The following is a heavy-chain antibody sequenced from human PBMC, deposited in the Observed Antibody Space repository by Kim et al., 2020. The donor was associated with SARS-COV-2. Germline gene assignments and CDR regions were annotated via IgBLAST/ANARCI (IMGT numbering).Heavy chain of an antibody. CDR3: ARAPDHYDFWSGYPYYFDY. Sequence: GGSLRLSCAASGFTFSSYAMHWVRQAPGKGLEWVAVISYDGSNKYYADSVKGRFTISRDNSKNTLYLQMNSLRAEDTAVYYCARAPDHYDFWSGYPYYFDYWGQGTLVTVSS. D-gene: IGHD3-3*01. CDR1: GFTFSSYA. CDR2: ISYDGSNK. J-gene: IGHJ4*02. V-gene: IGHV3-30-3*01.